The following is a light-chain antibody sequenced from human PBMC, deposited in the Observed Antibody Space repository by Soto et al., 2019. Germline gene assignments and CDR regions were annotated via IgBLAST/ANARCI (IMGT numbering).Light chain of an antibody. Sequence: QSVLTQPPSLSAAPGPTVTISCSGSSSNIGGNSVSWYQQLPGTAPKLLIYDDNKRPSGIPDRFSGSKSGTSATLGITGFQTGDEADYYCGSWDSSLSAYVFGTGTKVTVL. CDR3: GSWDSSLSAYV. J-gene: IGLJ1*01. CDR2: DDN. CDR1: SSNIGGNS. V-gene: IGLV1-51*01.